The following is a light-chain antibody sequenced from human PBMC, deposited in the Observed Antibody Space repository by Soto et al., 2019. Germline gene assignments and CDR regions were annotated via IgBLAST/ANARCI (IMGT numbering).Light chain of an antibody. Sequence: DIQMTQSPSTLSASVGDRVTITCRASQSISSWLAWYQQKPGKAPKLLIYDASSLESGVPSRFSDSGSGTEFTLTISSLQPDDFATYYCQQYNSYSSTCGQGTKLEIK. CDR1: QSISSW. CDR2: DAS. V-gene: IGKV1-5*01. CDR3: QQYNSYSST. J-gene: IGKJ2*01.